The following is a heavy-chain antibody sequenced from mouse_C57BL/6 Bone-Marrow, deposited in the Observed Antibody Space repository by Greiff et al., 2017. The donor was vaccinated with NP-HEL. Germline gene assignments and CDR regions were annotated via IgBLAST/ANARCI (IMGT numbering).Heavy chain of an antibody. J-gene: IGHJ2*01. CDR2: IYPSDSET. V-gene: IGHV1-61*01. Sequence: QVQLQQPGAELVRPGSSVKLSCKASGYTFTSYWMDWVKQRPGQGLEWIGNIYPSDSETHYNQKFKDKATLTVDKSSSTAYMQLSSLTSEDSAVYYCARFYDGYPYYFDYWGQGTTLTVSS. CDR3: ARFYDGYPYYFDY. CDR1: GYTFTSYW. D-gene: IGHD2-3*01.